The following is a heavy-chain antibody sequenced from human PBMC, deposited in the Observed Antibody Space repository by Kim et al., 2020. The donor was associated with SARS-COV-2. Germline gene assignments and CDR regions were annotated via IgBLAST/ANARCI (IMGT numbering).Heavy chain of an antibody. CDR3: ARGLKYYYGSGSYRAYYYGMDV. CDR1: GGSFSGYY. D-gene: IGHD3-10*01. CDR2: INHSGST. Sequence: SETLSLTCAVYGGSFSGYYWSWIRQPPGKGLEWIGEINHSGSTNYNPSLKSRVTISVDTSKNQFSLKLSSVTAADTAVYYCARGLKYYYGSGSYRAYYYGMDVWGQGTTVTVSS. J-gene: IGHJ6*02. V-gene: IGHV4-34*01.